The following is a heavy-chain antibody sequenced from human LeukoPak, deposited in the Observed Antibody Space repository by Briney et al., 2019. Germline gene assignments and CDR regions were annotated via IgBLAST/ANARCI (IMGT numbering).Heavy chain of an antibody. D-gene: IGHD3-10*01. CDR1: GVMFNNAW. V-gene: IGHV3-15*01. J-gene: IGHJ4*02. Sequence: GGSLRLSCAASGVMFNNAWMSWVRQAPGRGLEWVGLIKNEANGGTVDYGAPVKGRFTISRDDSKNTLYLQVNNLKTEDTAVYYCTTQGSGSYNYWGQGTLVTVSS. CDR2: IKNEANGGTV. CDR3: TTQGSGSYNY.